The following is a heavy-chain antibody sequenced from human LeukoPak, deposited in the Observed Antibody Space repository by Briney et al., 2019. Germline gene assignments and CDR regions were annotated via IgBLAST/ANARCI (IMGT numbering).Heavy chain of an antibody. D-gene: IGHD1-26*01. Sequence: GASVKVSCKASGGTFSSYAISWVRQAPGQGLEWMGRIIPIFGIANYAQKFQGRVTITADKSTSTAYMELSSLRSEDTAVYYCARDQGSSGGSPSLFDYWGQGTLVTVSS. V-gene: IGHV1-69*04. CDR3: ARDQGSSGGSPSLFDY. CDR1: GGTFSSYA. CDR2: IIPIFGIA. J-gene: IGHJ4*02.